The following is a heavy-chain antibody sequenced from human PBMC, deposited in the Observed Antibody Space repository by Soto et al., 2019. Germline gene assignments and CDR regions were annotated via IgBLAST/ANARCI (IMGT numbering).Heavy chain of an antibody. CDR1: GGTFSTYS. CDR3: AGDSASVTHFPFGD. CDR2: IIPIDDSP. J-gene: IGHJ4*02. D-gene: IGHD3-16*01. Sequence: VQLVQSGAEVRQPGSSVRVSCKASGGTFSTYSVTWVRQAPGQGLEWMGGIIPIDDSPYYAQKFLGRVALPADTSTTTAYMVVSRLTSENTAVYFSAGDSASVTHFPFGDWGQGTLVLVSS. V-gene: IGHV1-69*06.